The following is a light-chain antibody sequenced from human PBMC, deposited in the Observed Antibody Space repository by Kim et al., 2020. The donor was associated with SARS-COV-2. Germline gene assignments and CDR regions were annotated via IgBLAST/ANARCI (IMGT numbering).Light chain of an antibody. CDR1: QDIRND. J-gene: IGKJ5*01. CDR2: GAS. Sequence: ASVGVRVTITCRESQDIRNDLGWYQQNPGRAPKRLIYGASSLQSGVPSRFSGSGSGTEFTLTISSVQPEDFATYFCLQHSTYPITFGQGTRLEIK. V-gene: IGKV1-17*01. CDR3: LQHSTYPIT.